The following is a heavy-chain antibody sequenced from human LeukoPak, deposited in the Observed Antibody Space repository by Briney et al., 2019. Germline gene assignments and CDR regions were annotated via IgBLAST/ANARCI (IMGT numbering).Heavy chain of an antibody. Sequence: GGSLRLSCAASGFTFSTYTMYWVRQAPGKGLEWVSSISSTGSYIYYTDSVRGRFTISRDNAKSSLYLQMNSLRAEDTAVYYCVRDPVEDATVVLDYWGQGTLVTVSS. CDR1: GFTFSTYT. CDR3: VRDPVEDATVVLDY. V-gene: IGHV3-21*01. J-gene: IGHJ4*02. D-gene: IGHD2-8*02. CDR2: ISSTGSYI.